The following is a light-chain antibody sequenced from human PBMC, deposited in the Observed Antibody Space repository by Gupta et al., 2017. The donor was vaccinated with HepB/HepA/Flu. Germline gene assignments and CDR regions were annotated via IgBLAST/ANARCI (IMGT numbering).Light chain of an antibody. CDR1: QSVSSY. CDR2: DAS. J-gene: IGKJ4*01. V-gene: IGKV3-11*01. Sequence: EIVLTQSPATLSLSPGERATLSCRASQSVSSYLAWYQQKPGQAPRLLIYDASGRATGIPARFSGSGSGTXFTLTIXSLEPEDFAVYYCQQRSSWPITFGXGTKVEIK. CDR3: QQRSSWPIT.